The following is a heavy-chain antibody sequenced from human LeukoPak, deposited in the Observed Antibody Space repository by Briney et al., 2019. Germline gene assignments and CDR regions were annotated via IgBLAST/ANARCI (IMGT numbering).Heavy chain of an antibody. J-gene: IGHJ3*02. V-gene: IGHV4-59*08. D-gene: IGHD3-3*01. CDR2: TYYSGST. CDR1: GGSISSYY. CDR3: AKTASSGYYLGAFDI. Sequence: SETLSLTCTVSGGSISSYYWSWIRQPPGKGLEWIGYTYYSGSTNYNPSLKSRVTISVDTSKNQFSLKLSSVTAADTAVYYCAKTASSGYYLGAFDIWGQGTMVTVSS.